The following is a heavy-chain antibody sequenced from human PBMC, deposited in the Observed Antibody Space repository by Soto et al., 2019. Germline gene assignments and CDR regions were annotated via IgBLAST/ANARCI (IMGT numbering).Heavy chain of an antibody. D-gene: IGHD2-21*02. J-gene: IGHJ4*02. CDR2: IKQDGSEK. CDR1: GFTFSSYW. Sequence: GGSLRLSCAASGFTFSSYWMSWVRQAPGKGLEWVANIKQDGSEKYYVDSVKGRFTISRDNAKNSLYLQMNSLRAEDTAVCYCARDHIVVVTAGFDYWGQGTLVTVSS. CDR3: ARDHIVVVTAGFDY. V-gene: IGHV3-7*01.